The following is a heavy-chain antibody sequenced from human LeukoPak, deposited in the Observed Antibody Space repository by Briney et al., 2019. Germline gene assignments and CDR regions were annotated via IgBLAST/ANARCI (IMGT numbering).Heavy chain of an antibody. V-gene: IGHV4-39*01. CDR1: GGSISSSSYY. J-gene: IGHJ4*02. CDR2: IYYSGST. CDR3: ARRGTGYPFDY. Sequence: PSETLSLTCTVSGGSISSSSYYWGWTRQPPGKGLEWIGSIYYSGSTYYNPSLKSRVTISVDTSKNQFSLKLSSVTAADTAVYYCARRGTGYPFDYWGQGTLVTVSS. D-gene: IGHD3/OR15-3a*01.